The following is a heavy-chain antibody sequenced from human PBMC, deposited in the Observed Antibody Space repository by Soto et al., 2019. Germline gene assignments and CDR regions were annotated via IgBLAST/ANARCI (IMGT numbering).Heavy chain of an antibody. V-gene: IGHV1-69*13. J-gene: IGHJ6*02. CDR2: IIPIFGTA. D-gene: IGHD4-4*01. CDR1: GYTFTGYY. CDR3: ARDQDVSNYHGMDV. Sequence: GAPVKVSCKASGYTFTGYYMHWVRQAPGQGLEWMGGIIPIFGTANYAQKFQGRVTITADESTSTAYMELSSLRSEDTAVYYCARDQDVSNYHGMDVWGQGTTVTVSS.